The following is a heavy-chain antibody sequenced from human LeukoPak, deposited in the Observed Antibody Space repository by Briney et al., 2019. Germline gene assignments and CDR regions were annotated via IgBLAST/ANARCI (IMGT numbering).Heavy chain of an antibody. Sequence: GGSLRLSCAASGFTFSSYAMRWVRQAPGKGLEWVSVISGSGDSTYYADSVKGRFTISRDNSKNTLHLQMNSLRVEDTAVYYCAKESPDFDYWGQGTLVTVSS. CDR1: GFTFSSYA. J-gene: IGHJ4*02. CDR2: ISGSGDST. CDR3: AKESPDFDY. V-gene: IGHV3-23*01.